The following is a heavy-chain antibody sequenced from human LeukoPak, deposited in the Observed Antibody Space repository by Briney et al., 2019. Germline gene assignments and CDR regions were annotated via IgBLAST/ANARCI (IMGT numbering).Heavy chain of an antibody. Sequence: PGGSLRLSCAASGFTFNNYAMTWVRQAPGKGLEWVSALSGSGSNTYYADSVKGRFTISRDNSRNTLYLQINSLRAEDTAVYYCAKDGGGWYTSGWYYFDYWGQGTLVTVSS. V-gene: IGHV3-23*01. CDR3: AKDGGGWYTSGWYYFDY. D-gene: IGHD6-19*01. CDR2: LSGSGSNT. J-gene: IGHJ4*02. CDR1: GFTFNNYA.